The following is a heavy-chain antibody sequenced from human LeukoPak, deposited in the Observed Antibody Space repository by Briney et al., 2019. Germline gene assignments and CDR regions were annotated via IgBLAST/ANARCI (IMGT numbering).Heavy chain of an antibody. CDR3: AKAQFPYYSDGSGYPLDY. CDR1: RFTFSSYG. J-gene: IGHJ4*02. CDR2: IRYDGRNK. V-gene: IGHV3-30*02. D-gene: IGHD3-22*01. Sequence: GGSLRLSCAASRFTFSSYGMHWVRKAPGKGLEWVAFIRYDGRNKYYADSVKGRFTISRDNSKNTLYLQMNSLRAEDTAVYYCAKAQFPYYSDGSGYPLDYWGQGTLVTVSS.